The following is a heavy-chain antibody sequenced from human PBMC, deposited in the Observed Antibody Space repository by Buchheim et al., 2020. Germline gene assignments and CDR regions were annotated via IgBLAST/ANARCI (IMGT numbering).Heavy chain of an antibody. CDR1: GFTVSSNY. CDR3: ARATYYYDSSGYYAPFFDY. V-gene: IGHV3-66*01. J-gene: IGHJ4*02. Sequence: EVQLVESGGGLVQPGGSLRLSCAASGFTVSSNYMSWVRQAPGKGLEWVSVIYSGGSTYYADSVKGRFTISRDNSKNTLYLQMNSLRAEDTAVYYCARATYYYDSSGYYAPFFDYWGQGTL. D-gene: IGHD3-22*01. CDR2: IYSGGST.